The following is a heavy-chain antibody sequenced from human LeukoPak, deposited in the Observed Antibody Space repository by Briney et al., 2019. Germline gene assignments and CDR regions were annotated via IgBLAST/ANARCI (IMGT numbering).Heavy chain of an antibody. V-gene: IGHV4-39*07. Sequence: SETLSLTCTVSSGSISTSNYYWGWVRQPPGKALEWIGNIFYSGSTYYSPSLKSRVTISLDTSRNQFSLKLTSVTAADTAVYYCARVYYSSSYDYWYFDLWGRGTLVTVSS. CDR1: SGSISTSNYY. CDR2: IFYSGST. D-gene: IGHD6-13*01. J-gene: IGHJ2*01. CDR3: ARVYYSSSYDYWYFDL.